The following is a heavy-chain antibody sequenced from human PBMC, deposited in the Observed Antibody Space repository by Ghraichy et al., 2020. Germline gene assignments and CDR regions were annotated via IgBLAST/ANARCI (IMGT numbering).Heavy chain of an antibody. V-gene: IGHV3-23*01. CDR2: ISGSGGST. J-gene: IGHJ2*01. CDR3: AKTPGIAVAGWYFAL. D-gene: IGHD6-19*01. CDR1: GFTFSNYA. Sequence: GGSLRLSCAASGFTFSNYAMSWVRQAPGKGLEWVSAISGSGGSTYYADSVKGRFTISRDNSKNRLYLHMNSLRAEDTAVYHCAKTPGIAVAGWYFALWGRGTLVTVSS.